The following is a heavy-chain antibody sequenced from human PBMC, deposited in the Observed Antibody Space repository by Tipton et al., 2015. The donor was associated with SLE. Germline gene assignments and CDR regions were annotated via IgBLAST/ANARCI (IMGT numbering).Heavy chain of an antibody. CDR3: ARDREQQLFDY. CDR1: GFTFSSYE. Sequence: SCAASGFTFSSYEMNWVRQAPGQGLEWMGWISAYNGNTNYAQKLQGRVTMTTDTSTSTAYMELRSLRSDDTAVYYCARDREQQLFDYWGQGTLVTVSS. CDR2: ISAYNGNT. V-gene: IGHV1-18*01. D-gene: IGHD6-13*01. J-gene: IGHJ4*02.